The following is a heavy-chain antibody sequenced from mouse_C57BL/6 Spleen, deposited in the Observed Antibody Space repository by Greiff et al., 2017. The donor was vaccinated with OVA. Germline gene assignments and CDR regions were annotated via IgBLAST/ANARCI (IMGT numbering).Heavy chain of an antibody. J-gene: IGHJ3*01. V-gene: IGHV5-4*01. CDR2: ISDGGSYT. Sequence: VQLKESGGGLVKPGGSLKLSCAASGFTFSSYAMSWVRQTPEKRLEWVATISDGGSYTYYPDNVKGRFTISRDNAKNNLYLQMSHLKSEDTAMYYCARDPTIDWFAYWGQGTLVTVSA. CDR3: ARDPTIDWFAY. D-gene: IGHD2-12*01. CDR1: GFTFSSYA.